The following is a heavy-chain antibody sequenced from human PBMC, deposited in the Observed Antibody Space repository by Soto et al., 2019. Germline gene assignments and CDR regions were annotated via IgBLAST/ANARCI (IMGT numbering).Heavy chain of an antibody. V-gene: IGHV1-69*13. CDR1: GGTFSNYA. J-gene: IGHJ4*02. CDR2: IIPVFGTP. D-gene: IGHD4-17*01. CDR3: ATLLDYGDPLFDY. Sequence: SVKVSCKASGGTFSNYAISWVRQDPGQGLEWMGGIIPVFGTPKYAQKFQGRVTITADPSTNTVYMGLSSLRSDDTAVYYCATLLDYGDPLFDYWGQGTLVTVSS.